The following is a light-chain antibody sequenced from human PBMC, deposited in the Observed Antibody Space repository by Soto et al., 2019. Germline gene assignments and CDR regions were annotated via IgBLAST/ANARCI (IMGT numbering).Light chain of an antibody. J-gene: IGKJ5*01. CDR3: KKADSFPIT. CDR1: EDINSR. Sequence: DIQMTQSPSSVSASVRDRVTISCRASEDINSRLAWYQQKPGNAHKLLIYAAFILQSGVPSRFSGYGSGTDFTLSISSLQPEEFATYYCKKADSFPITVGKGKRLAIK. CDR2: AAF. V-gene: IGKV1-12*01.